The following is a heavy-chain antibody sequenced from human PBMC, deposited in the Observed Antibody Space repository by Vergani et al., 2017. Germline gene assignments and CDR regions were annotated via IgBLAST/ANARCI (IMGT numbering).Heavy chain of an antibody. CDR3: ARVLVAGVRVGYFDY. CDR1: GGTFSSYA. D-gene: IGHD2-2*01. CDR2: IIPIFGTA. V-gene: IGHV1-69*01. Sequence: QVQLVQSGAEVKKPGSSVKVSCKASGGTFSSYAISWVRQAPGQGLEWMGGIIPIFGTANYAQKFQGRVTITAYESTSTAYMELSSLRSEDTAVYYCARVLVAGVRVGYFDYWGQGTLVTVSS. J-gene: IGHJ4*02.